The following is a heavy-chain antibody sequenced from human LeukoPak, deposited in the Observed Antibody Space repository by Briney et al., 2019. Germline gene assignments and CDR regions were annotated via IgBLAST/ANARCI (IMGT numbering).Heavy chain of an antibody. CDR1: GDSLSRYY. CDR3: ASVRHDPLEYYYYIDV. J-gene: IGHJ6*03. V-gene: IGHV4-34*01. Sequence: SETLSLTCAVYGDSLSRYYWTWIRQSPGKGLEWLGEINPSGSPDYNPSLKSRATISVETSKNQFSLRLASVTAADTAVYYCASVRHDPLEYYYYIDVWGKGTTVTVSS. CDR2: INPSGSP. D-gene: IGHD2/OR15-2a*01.